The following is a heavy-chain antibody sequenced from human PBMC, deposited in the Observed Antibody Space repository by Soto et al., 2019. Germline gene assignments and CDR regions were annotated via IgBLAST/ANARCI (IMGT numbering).Heavy chain of an antibody. CDR2: IIPSFGTA. J-gene: IGHJ6*02. V-gene: IGHV1-69*01. CDR1: GGTFSSYA. Sequence: QVQLVQSGAEVKKPGSSVKVSCKASGGTFSSYALGWVRQAPGQGLEWMGGIIPSFGTANYAQKLQGRVTITADESTSTGYMELSSLRSEDTAVYYCARNHGSLVPAATGGYFYYGLDVWGQGTTVIVSS. CDR3: ARNHGSLVPAATGGYFYYGLDV. D-gene: IGHD2-2*01.